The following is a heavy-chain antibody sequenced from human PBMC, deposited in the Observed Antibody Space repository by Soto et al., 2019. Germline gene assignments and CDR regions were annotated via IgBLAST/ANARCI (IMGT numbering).Heavy chain of an antibody. CDR1: GFTFSSYA. CDR3: AKDPPWSGELLNSLLAVYSQH. Sequence: PGGSLRLSCAASGFTFSSYAMSWVRQAPGRGLEWVSGISSSGGSTYYADSVKGRFTIYRENSKNTLYLQMNSLRAEDTAIYYCAKDPPWSGELLNSLLAVYSQHWGQGTQVTVSS. J-gene: IGHJ1*01. D-gene: IGHD3-10*01. V-gene: IGHV3-23*01. CDR2: ISSSGGST.